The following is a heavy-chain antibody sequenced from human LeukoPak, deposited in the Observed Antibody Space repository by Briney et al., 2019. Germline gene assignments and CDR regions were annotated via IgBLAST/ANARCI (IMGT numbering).Heavy chain of an antibody. CDR2: IYHSGST. CDR1: GYSISSGYY. J-gene: IGHJ4*02. Sequence: SETLSLTCAVSGYSISSGYYWGWIRQPPGKGLEWIGSIYHSGSTYYNPSLKSRVTISVDTSKNQFSLKLSSVTAADTAVYYCARSAAGFRQDYWGQGTLVTVCS. V-gene: IGHV4-38-2*01. CDR3: ARSAAGFRQDY. D-gene: IGHD6-19*01.